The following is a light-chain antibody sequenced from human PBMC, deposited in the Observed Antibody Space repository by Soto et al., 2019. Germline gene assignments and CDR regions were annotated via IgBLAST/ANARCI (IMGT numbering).Light chain of an antibody. CDR2: GAS. Sequence: EIVLTQSPGTLSLSPGERATIYCRASQSVSSYLAWYQQKPGQAPRXLIYGASSRATGIQDRFSGSGSGTEFTLTIRSLQSEDFAVYYCQQYNNWWTFGQGTKVDIK. J-gene: IGKJ1*01. CDR1: QSVSSY. V-gene: IGKV3-15*01. CDR3: QQYNNWWT.